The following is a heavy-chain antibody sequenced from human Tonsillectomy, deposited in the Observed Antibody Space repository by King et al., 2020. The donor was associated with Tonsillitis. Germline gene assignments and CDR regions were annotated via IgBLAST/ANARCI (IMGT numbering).Heavy chain of an antibody. V-gene: IGHV3-53*01. CDR3: AGGTMVRGVILRSHFDY. J-gene: IGHJ4*02. CDR2: FYSGGNT. CDR1: GFTVSSTY. Sequence: DVQLVESGGGLIQPGGSLRLSCAASGFTVSSTYMNWVRQAPGKGLEWVSVFYSGGNTDYAGSVKGRFTISRDNSKNTLYLQMNSLRAEDSAMYYCAGGTMVRGVILRSHFDYWGQGTLVTVSS. D-gene: IGHD3-10*01.